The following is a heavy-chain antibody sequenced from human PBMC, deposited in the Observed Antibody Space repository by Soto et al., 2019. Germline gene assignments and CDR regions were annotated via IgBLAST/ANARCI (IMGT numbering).Heavy chain of an antibody. J-gene: IGHJ6*03. CDR2: VYYSGST. CDR1: GGSISSYY. Sequence: QVQLQESGPGLVKPSETLSLTCTVSGGSISSYYWSWIRQPPGKGLEWIGYVYYSGSTNYNPSLKSRVTISVDTSKNQFSLKLSSVTAADTAVYYCARNGDPTYYYYYYMDVWGKGTTVTVSS. CDR3: ARNGDPTYYYYYYMDV. D-gene: IGHD4-17*01. V-gene: IGHV4-59*01.